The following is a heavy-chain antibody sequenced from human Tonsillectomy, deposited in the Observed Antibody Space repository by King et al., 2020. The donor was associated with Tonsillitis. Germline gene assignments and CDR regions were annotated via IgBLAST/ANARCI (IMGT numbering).Heavy chain of an antibody. CDR1: GYTFPNCG. D-gene: IGHD2-2*01. V-gene: IGHV1-18*01. Sequence: QLVQSGAEVKKPGASVKVSCKASGYTFPNCGITWVRQAPGQGLEWMGWLSAYNGKKNFAQKHQDRITMTTDTSTSTAHMELWSPKSDDTAVYYCARDRHQLLDYWGQGTLVTVSS. CDR3: ARDRHQLLDY. CDR2: LSAYNGKK. J-gene: IGHJ4*02.